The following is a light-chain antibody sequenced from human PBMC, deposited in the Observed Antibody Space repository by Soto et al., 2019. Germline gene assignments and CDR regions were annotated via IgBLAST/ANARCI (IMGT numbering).Light chain of an antibody. CDR2: LGY. CDR3: MQTLESRT. Sequence: DIVMTQSPLSLTVTPGEPASISCGSSRSLLKANGYTYFHWFLQKPGQSPQLLIYLGYTRAPGVPDRFSGTGSGTHFTLESSIVEADDVGVYYCMQTLESRTFGQGTKLEIK. CDR1: RSLLKANGYTY. V-gene: IGKV2-28*01. J-gene: IGKJ1*01.